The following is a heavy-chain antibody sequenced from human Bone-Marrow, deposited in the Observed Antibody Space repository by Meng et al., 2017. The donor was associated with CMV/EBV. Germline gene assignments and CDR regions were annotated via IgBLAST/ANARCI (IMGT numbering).Heavy chain of an antibody. CDR3: ARVRQLVGDAFDI. V-gene: IGHV3-11*01. CDR1: GFTFSDYY. CDR2: ISSSGSTI. Sequence: GESLKISCAASGFTFSDYYMSWIRQAPGKGLEWVSYISSSGSTIYYADSVKGRFTISRDNAKNSLYLQMNSLRAEDTAVYYCARVRQLVGDAFDIWGQGTMVTVSS. D-gene: IGHD1-26*01. J-gene: IGHJ3*02.